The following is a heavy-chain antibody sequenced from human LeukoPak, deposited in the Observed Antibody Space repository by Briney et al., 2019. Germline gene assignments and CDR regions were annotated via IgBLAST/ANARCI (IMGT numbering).Heavy chain of an antibody. D-gene: IGHD4-23*01. CDR3: ASGPVAGYYYYYMDV. V-gene: IGHV4-4*02. Sequence: PSGTLSLTCVVSGGSISSSNWWSWVRQPPEKGLEWIGEIYHSGSTNYNPSLKSRVTISVDKSKNQFSLKLSSVTAADTAVYYCASGPVAGYYYYYMDVWGKGTTVTVSS. J-gene: IGHJ6*03. CDR1: GGSISSSNW. CDR2: IYHSGST.